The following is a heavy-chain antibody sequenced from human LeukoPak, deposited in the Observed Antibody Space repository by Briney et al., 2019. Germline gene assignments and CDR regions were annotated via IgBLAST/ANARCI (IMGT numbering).Heavy chain of an antibody. V-gene: IGHV3-21*01. CDR3: ASLHYYDSPDAFDI. CDR1: GFTFSSYS. CDR2: ISSSSSYI. D-gene: IGHD3-22*01. Sequence: PGGSLRLSCAASGFTFSSYSMNWVRQAPGKGLEWVSSISSSSSYIYYADSVKGRFTISRDSAKNSLYLQMNSLRAEDTAVYYCASLHYYDSPDAFDIWGQGTMVTVSS. J-gene: IGHJ3*02.